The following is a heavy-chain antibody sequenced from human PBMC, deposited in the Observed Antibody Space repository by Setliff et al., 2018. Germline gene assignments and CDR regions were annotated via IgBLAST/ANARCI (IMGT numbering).Heavy chain of an antibody. CDR1: GFTFNIAW. Sequence: GGSLRLSCAASGFTFNIAWMSWVRQAPGKGLECVAHIKSKGSGGTTDYSAAVKGRFSISRDDSESTLYLQMNSLTTEDTAVYYCSTLTTVTTSPLWGQGTLVTVSS. CDR2: IKSKGSGGTT. CDR3: STLTTVTTSPL. D-gene: IGHD4-17*01. V-gene: IGHV3-15*01. J-gene: IGHJ4*02.